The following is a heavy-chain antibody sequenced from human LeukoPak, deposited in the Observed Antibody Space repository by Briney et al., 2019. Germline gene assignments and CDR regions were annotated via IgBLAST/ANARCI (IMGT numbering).Heavy chain of an antibody. CDR1: GYTFTGYY. CDR3: AGSSGYEGYAFDI. J-gene: IGHJ3*02. CDR2: INPNSGGT. V-gene: IGHV1-2*02. D-gene: IGHD3-22*01. Sequence: ASVKVSCKASGYTFTGYYMHWVRQAPGQGLEWTGWINPNSGGTNYAQKFQGRVTMTRDTSISTAYMELSRLRSDDTAVYYCAGSSGYEGYAFDIWGQGTMVTVSS.